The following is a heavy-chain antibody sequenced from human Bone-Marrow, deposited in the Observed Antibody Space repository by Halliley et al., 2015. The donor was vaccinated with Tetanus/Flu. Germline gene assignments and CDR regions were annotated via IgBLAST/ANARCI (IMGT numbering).Heavy chain of an antibody. Sequence: LSLTCSVSDVSVNSYYWNWIRQPPGKGLEWIGYIYYSGTTNYNPSLKSRLTIALDPSKNQFSLRLNSVIAADTAVYYCARSHGLEYDWYIDLWGRGALVTVSS. CDR2: IYYSGTT. D-gene: IGHD4-17*01. CDR1: DVSVNSYY. CDR3: ARSHGLEYDWYIDL. J-gene: IGHJ2*01. V-gene: IGHV4-59*02.